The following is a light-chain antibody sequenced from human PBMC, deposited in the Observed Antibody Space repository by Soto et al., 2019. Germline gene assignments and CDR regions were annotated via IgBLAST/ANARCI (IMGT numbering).Light chain of an antibody. J-gene: IGKJ1*01. V-gene: IGKV1-5*03. CDR2: KAS. Sequence: DIQMTQSPSTLSGSVGARVPITRRASQSISSWLAWCQHKPGKAPKLLIFKASTLETGVPSRFSGSGSETEFTLTISSLQPDDSATYYCQPYNSYSRTFGQGTKVDIK. CDR3: QPYNSYSRT. CDR1: QSISSW.